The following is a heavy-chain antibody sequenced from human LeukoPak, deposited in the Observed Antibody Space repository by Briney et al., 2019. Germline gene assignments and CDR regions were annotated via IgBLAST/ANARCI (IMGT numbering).Heavy chain of an antibody. Sequence: PGGSLRLSCAASGFTFNSYAMTWVRQAPGKGLEWVSAISGSGGSTHYADSVKGRFTISRDNSKNTLYLQMNSLRAEDTAVYYCEKDRATIVYYGMDVWGQGTTVTVSS. J-gene: IGHJ6*02. D-gene: IGHD5-12*01. V-gene: IGHV3-23*01. CDR2: ISGSGGST. CDR1: GFTFNSYA. CDR3: EKDRATIVYYGMDV.